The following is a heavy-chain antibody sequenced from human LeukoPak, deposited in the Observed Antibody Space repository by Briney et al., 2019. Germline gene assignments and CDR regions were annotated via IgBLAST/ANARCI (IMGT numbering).Heavy chain of an antibody. Sequence: GSSAKVSCKASGGTFSSYAISWVRQAPGQGLEWMGRIIPIFGTANYAQKFQGRVTITTDESTSTAYMELSSLRSEDTAVYYCARDDSYGGNSRFDYCGQGTLVTVSS. CDR2: IIPIFGTA. D-gene: IGHD4-23*01. CDR1: GGTFSSYA. J-gene: IGHJ4*02. V-gene: IGHV1-69*05. CDR3: ARDDSYGGNSRFDY.